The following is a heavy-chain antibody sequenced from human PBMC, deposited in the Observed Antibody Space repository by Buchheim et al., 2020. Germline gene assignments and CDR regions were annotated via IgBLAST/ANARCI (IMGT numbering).Heavy chain of an antibody. CDR2: INHSGST. CDR3: ARDVSYSSSWYAKKHLRFWFDP. D-gene: IGHD6-13*01. Sequence: QVQLQQWGAGLLKPSETLSLTCAVYGGSFSGYYWSWIRQPPGKGLEWIGEINHSGSTNYNPSLKSRVTISVDTSKNQLSLKLSSVTAADTAVYYCARDVSYSSSWYAKKHLRFWFDPWGQGTL. V-gene: IGHV4-34*01. J-gene: IGHJ5*02. CDR1: GGSFSGYY.